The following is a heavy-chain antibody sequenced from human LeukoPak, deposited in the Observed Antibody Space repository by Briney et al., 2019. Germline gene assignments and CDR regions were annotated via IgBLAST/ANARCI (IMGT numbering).Heavy chain of an antibody. V-gene: IGHV1-8*01. CDR2: MNPNSGNT. D-gene: IGHD3-3*01. CDR3: ARGDTYYDFWSGYFSTTHYYYYGMDA. J-gene: IGHJ6*02. Sequence: ASVKVSCKASGYTFTSYDINWVRQATGQGLEWMGWMNPNSGNTGYAQKFQGRVTMTRNTSISTAYMELSSLRSEDTAVYYCARGDTYYDFWSGYFSTTHYYYYGMDAWGQGTTVTVSS. CDR1: GYTFTSYD.